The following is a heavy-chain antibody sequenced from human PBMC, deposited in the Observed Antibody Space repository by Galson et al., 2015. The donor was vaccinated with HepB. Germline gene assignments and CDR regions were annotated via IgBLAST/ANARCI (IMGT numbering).Heavy chain of an antibody. CDR2: ISYDGSNK. Sequence: SLRLSCAASGFTFSSYAMHWVRQAPGKGLEWVAVISYDGSNKYYADSVKGRFTISRDNSKNTLYLQMNSLRAEDTAVYYCARDPSITMVRGVISLGNAFDIWGQGTMVTVSS. J-gene: IGHJ3*02. CDR3: ARDPSITMVRGVISLGNAFDI. CDR1: GFTFSSYA. V-gene: IGHV3-30*04. D-gene: IGHD3-10*01.